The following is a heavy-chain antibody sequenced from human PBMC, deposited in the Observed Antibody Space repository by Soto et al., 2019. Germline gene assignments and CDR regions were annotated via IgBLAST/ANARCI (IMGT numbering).Heavy chain of an antibody. D-gene: IGHD3-16*02. CDR2: IYYSGST. Sequence: QVQLQESGPGLVKPSQTLSLTCTVSGGSISSGGYNWSWIRQQPGKGLEWIGYIYYSGSTYYNPSLKSRLTIAVDTSKNHYSLKLSFVTAADTAVDYCARVIWGRYRRFDYWGHGTLVTVSS. V-gene: IGHV4-31*03. CDR3: ARVIWGRYRRFDY. J-gene: IGHJ4*01. CDR1: GGSISSGGYN.